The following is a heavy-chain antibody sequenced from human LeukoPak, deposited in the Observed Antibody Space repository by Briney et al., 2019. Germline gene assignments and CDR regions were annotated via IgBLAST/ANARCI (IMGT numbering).Heavy chain of an antibody. D-gene: IGHD6-13*01. CDR2: INSDGSST. Sequence: GKGLVWVSRINSDGSSTSYADSVKGRFTISRDNAKNTLYLQINSLRAEDTAVYYCARSWYAWGQGTLVTVSS. V-gene: IGHV3-74*01. J-gene: IGHJ5*02. CDR3: ARSWYA.